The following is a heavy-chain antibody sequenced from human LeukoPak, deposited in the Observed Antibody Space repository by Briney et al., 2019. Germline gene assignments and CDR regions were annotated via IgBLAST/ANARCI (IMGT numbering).Heavy chain of an antibody. CDR3: ARDNYGDDPFDF. D-gene: IGHD4-17*01. J-gene: IGHJ4*02. CDR1: GYSISSGSY. V-gene: IGHV4-38-2*02. Sequence: SETLSLTCAVSGYSISSGSYWGWIRQPPGKGLEFIGSIYHSGSTYYNPSLKSRLTISVDTSKNQFSLKLSSVTAADTAVYYCARDNYGDDPFDFWGQGTLVTVSS. CDR2: IYHSGST.